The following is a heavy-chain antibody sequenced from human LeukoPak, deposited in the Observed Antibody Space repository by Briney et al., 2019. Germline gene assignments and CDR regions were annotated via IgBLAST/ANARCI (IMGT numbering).Heavy chain of an antibody. Sequence: GGSLRLSCAASGFTFSSYWMSWVRQAPGKGLEWVANIKQDGSEKYYVDSVKGRSTISRDNAKNSLYLQMNSLRAEDTAVYYCARTPGIAAAGTNYWGQGTLVTVSS. D-gene: IGHD6-13*01. J-gene: IGHJ4*02. CDR1: GFTFSSYW. CDR3: ARTPGIAAAGTNY. CDR2: IKQDGSEK. V-gene: IGHV3-7*01.